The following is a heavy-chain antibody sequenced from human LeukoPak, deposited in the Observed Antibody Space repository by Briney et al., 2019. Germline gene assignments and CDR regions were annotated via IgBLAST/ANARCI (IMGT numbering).Heavy chain of an antibody. J-gene: IGHJ4*02. CDR2: INPNSGGT. CDR3: ARAHSGILDY. D-gene: IGHD1-26*01. V-gene: IGHV1-2*02. Sequence: ASVKVSCKASGYTFTSYGISWVRQAPGQGLEWMGWINPNSGGTNYAQKFQGRVTMTRDTSISTAYMELSRLRSDDTAVYYCARAHSGILDYWGQGTLVTVSS. CDR1: GYTFTSYG.